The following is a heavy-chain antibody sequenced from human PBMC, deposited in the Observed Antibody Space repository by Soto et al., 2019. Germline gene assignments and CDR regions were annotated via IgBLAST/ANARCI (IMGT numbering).Heavy chain of an antibody. CDR3: ARNGVYSLGS. D-gene: IGHD4-17*01. V-gene: IGHV4-4*02. J-gene: IGHJ5*02. CDR2: VYRSGST. Sequence: QVQLQESGPGLVKPSGTLSLTCAVSGGSISSDNWWNWVSQPPGQGLEWIGEVYRSGSTNYDPSLKSRVTISIDMSKNQCSLTLTSVTAADTAMYYCARNGVYSLGSWGQGTLVTVSS. CDR1: GGSISSDNW.